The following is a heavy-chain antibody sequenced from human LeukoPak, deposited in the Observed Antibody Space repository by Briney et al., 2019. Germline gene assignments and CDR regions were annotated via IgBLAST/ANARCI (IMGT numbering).Heavy chain of an antibody. CDR1: GFTFTTYT. Sequence: PGGSLRLSCAASGFTFTTYTMNWVRQAPGKGLEWVSSISSSSTYIYYADSVKGRFTISRDNTKNSLYLQMNSLRAEDTAVYYCARVLRGNGMDVWGQGTTVTVSS. V-gene: IGHV3-21*01. CDR3: ARVLRGNGMDV. D-gene: IGHD2-15*01. J-gene: IGHJ6*02. CDR2: ISSSSTYI.